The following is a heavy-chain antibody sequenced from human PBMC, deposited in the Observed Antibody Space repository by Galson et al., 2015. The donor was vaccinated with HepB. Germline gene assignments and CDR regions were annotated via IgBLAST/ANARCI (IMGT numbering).Heavy chain of an antibody. CDR1: GYTFTSYG. J-gene: IGHJ4*02. D-gene: IGHD2-15*01. CDR3: ARDLGYCSGGSCYDPYFDY. CDR2: ISAYNGNT. Sequence: SVKVSCKASGYTFTSYGISWVRQAPGQGLEWMGWISAYNGNTNYAQKLQGRVTRTTDTSTSTAYMELRSLRSDDTAVYYCARDLGYCSGGSCYDPYFDYWGQGTLVTVSS. V-gene: IGHV1-18*04.